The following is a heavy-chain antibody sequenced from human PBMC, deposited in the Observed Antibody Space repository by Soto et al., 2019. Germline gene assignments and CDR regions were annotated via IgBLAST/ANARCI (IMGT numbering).Heavy chain of an antibody. J-gene: IGHJ4*02. CDR2: IYYSGYT. D-gene: IGHD4-17*01. V-gene: IGHV4-59*02. CDR1: SSSVSSYY. CDR3: AGGGMTTVPY. Sequence: SETLSLTCTVSSSSVSSYYWNWIRQSPGKGLEWIGYIYYSGYTNYNPSLKSRITISVDTSKNQFSLKLSSVTPADTAVYYCAGGGMTTVPYWGQGTLVTVS.